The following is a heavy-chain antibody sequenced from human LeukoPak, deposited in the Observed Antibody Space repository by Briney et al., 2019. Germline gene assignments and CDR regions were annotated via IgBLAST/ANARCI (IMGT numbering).Heavy chain of an antibody. Sequence: SETLSLTCSVSGDSISSGGYYWSWIRQPAGKGLEWIGRIYTSGSTNYNPSLKSRVTISVDTSKNQFSVKLSSVTAADTAVYYCARGQGYSYGYEWFDPWGQGTLVTVSS. CDR1: GDSISSGGYY. D-gene: IGHD5-18*01. CDR3: ARGQGYSYGYEWFDP. J-gene: IGHJ5*02. V-gene: IGHV4-61*02. CDR2: IYTSGST.